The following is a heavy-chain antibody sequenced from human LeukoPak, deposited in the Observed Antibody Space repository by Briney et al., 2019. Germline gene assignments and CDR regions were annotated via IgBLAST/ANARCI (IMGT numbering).Heavy chain of an antibody. J-gene: IGHJ4*02. V-gene: IGHV3-23*01. Sequence: PGGSLRLSCAASGFTFSSYAMSWVRQAPGKGLEWVSAITNSGGTTYNADSVKGRFTISRDNSKNTLYLQMNSLRAEDTAVYYCAKDPPHVSWLFDYWGQGTLVTVSS. CDR1: GFTFSSYA. CDR3: AKDPPHVSWLFDY. CDR2: ITNSGGTT. D-gene: IGHD3-16*01.